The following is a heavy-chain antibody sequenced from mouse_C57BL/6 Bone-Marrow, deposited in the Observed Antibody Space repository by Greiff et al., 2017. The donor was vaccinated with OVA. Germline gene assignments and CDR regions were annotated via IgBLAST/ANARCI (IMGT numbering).Heavy chain of an antibody. CDR3: ASAYYDYAWFAY. V-gene: IGHV1-50*01. D-gene: IGHD2-4*01. CDR2: IDPSDSYT. J-gene: IGHJ3*01. Sequence: VQLQQPGAELVKPGASVKLSCKASGYTFTSYWMQWVKQRPGQGLEWIGEIDPSDSYTNYNQKFKSKATLTVDTSSSTAYMQLSSLTSEDSAVYYCASAYYDYAWFAYWGQGTLVTVSA. CDR1: GYTFTSYW.